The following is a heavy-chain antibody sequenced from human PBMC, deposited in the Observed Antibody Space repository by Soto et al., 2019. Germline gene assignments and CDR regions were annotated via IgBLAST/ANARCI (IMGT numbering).Heavy chain of an antibody. Sequence: SETLSLTCTVSGGSISSYYWSWIRQPPGKGLEWIGYIYYSGSTNYNPSHKSRVTISVDTSKNQFSLKLSSVTAADTAMYYCARESSSSTSCYDYWGQGTLVTVSS. J-gene: IGHJ4*02. D-gene: IGHD2-2*01. V-gene: IGHV4-59*01. CDR2: IYYSGST. CDR3: ARESSSSTSCYDY. CDR1: GGSISSYY.